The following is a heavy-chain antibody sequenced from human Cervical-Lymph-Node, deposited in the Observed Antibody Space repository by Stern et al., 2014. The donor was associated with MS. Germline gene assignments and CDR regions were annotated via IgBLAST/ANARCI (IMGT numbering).Heavy chain of an antibody. CDR2: SNPRGGST. Sequence: DQLVESGAEVKKPGASVKVSCKASGYTFTHYHIHWVRQAPGQGLEWMAMSNPRGGSTTYGQKFHGRLTVTRDTSTRPVHKELRSLRSYDTALYFCARDMVDADKWFDPWGQGTLVTVSS. D-gene: IGHD2-15*01. V-gene: IGHV1-46*01. CDR3: ARDMVDADKWFDP. J-gene: IGHJ5*02. CDR1: GYTFTHYH.